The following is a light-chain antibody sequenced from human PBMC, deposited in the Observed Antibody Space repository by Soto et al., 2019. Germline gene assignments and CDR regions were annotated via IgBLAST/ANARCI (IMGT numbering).Light chain of an antibody. CDR3: SSYSGTNSNVI. CDR2: EVT. Sequence: QSALTQPPSASGSPGQSVTISCAGTYSDIGDYNYVSWYQQHPDKVPNLIIYEVTKRPSGVPDRFSGSKSGYTASLTVSDLQPADEAVYYCSSYSGTNSNVIFGGGTKLTVL. CDR1: YSDIGDYNY. V-gene: IGLV2-8*01. J-gene: IGLJ2*01.